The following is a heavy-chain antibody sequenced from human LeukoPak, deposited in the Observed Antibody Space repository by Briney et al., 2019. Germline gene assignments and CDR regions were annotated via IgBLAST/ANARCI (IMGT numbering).Heavy chain of an antibody. Sequence: GGSLRLSCATSGFTFRSYVMSWVRKAPGKGLEWVSVFSGSGDNIYYADSVRGRFTISRDMSKESLYPEMSSLRAEDTAMYYCARLTANHFDYWGLGTLVSVSS. D-gene: IGHD2-21*02. V-gene: IGHV3-23*01. J-gene: IGHJ4*02. CDR2: FSGSGDNI. CDR3: ARLTANHFDY. CDR1: GFTFRSYV.